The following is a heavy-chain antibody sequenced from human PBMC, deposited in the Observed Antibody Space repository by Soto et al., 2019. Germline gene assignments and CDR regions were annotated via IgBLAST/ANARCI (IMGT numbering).Heavy chain of an antibody. CDR1: GGSFSGYY. CDR2: INHSGST. D-gene: IGHD3-3*01. CDR3: AREAGHDSPVDP. Sequence: PSETLSLTCAVYGGSFSGYYWSWIRQPPGKGLEWIGEINHSGSTNYNPSLKSRVTISVDRSKNQFSLKLSSVTAADTAVYYCAREAGHDSPVDPWGQGTLVTVSS. V-gene: IGHV4-34*01. J-gene: IGHJ5*02.